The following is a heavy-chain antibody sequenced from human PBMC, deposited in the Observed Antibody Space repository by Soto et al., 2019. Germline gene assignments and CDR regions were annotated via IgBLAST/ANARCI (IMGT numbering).Heavy chain of an antibody. CDR2: ISPSGDNT. CDR1: GYSFTSHY. CDR3: ARDDYDSSYGFDY. D-gene: IGHD3-22*01. V-gene: IGHV1-46*01. J-gene: IGHJ4*02. Sequence: ASVKVSCTAIGYSFTSHYMHWVRQVPGQGLEWMGTISPSGDNTGYAQKFQGGVTMTTDTSTSTAYMELRSLRSDDTAVYYCARDDYDSSYGFDYWGQGTLVTVSS.